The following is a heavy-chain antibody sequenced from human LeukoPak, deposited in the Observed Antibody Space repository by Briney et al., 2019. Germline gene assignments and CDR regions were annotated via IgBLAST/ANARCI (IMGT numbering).Heavy chain of an antibody. CDR2: IYHSGST. D-gene: IGHD2-2*01. CDR1: GGSISSSNW. CDR3: AREPICLGYCSSANWFDP. V-gene: IGHV4-4*02. Sequence: SETLSLTCAVSGGSISSSNWWSWVRQPPGKGLEWIGEIYHSGSTNYNPSLKSRVTISVDKSKNQFSLKLSSVTAADTAVYYCAREPICLGYCSSANWFDPWGQGTLVTVSS. J-gene: IGHJ5*02.